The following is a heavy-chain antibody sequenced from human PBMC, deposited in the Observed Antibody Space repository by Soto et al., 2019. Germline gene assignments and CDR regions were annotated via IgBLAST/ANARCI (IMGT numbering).Heavy chain of an antibody. D-gene: IGHD1-1*01. V-gene: IGHV3-23*01. CDR1: GFSFDTYV. CDR3: ATTGGGLIDY. Sequence: EVQLLESGGGLVQPGGSLRLSCAASGFSFDTYVMSWVRQAPGKGLEWVSRISGGADTIYYAESVKGRFTISRDNSKNPLYLQMNSLRAEDTGVYYCATTGGGLIDYWGQGSLVTVSS. CDR2: ISGGADTI. J-gene: IGHJ4*02.